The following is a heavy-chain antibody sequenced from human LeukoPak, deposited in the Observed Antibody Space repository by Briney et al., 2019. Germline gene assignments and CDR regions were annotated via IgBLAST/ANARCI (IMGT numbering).Heavy chain of an antibody. Sequence: SETLSLTCTVSGDSINGFYWSWIRQPPGKGLEWIGYIYYSGSTNYNPSLKSRDTISVDTSKNQFSLKLSSVTAADTAVYYCARGYGYNSEYWGQGTLVTVSP. CDR1: GDSINGFY. D-gene: IGHD5-24*01. CDR2: IYYSGST. V-gene: IGHV4-59*01. J-gene: IGHJ4*02. CDR3: ARGYGYNSEY.